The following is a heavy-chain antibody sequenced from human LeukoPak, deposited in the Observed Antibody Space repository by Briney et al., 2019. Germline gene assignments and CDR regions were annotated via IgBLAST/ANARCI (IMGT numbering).Heavy chain of an antibody. V-gene: IGHV4-59*08. CDR3: ATSRLGGAPSMDV. D-gene: IGHD3-16*01. Sequence: SETLSLTCTVSGGSISSYYWSWIRQPPGKGLEWIGYIYYSGSTNYNPSLKSRVTISVDTSKNQFSLKLSSVTAADTAAYYCATSRLGGAPSMDVWGQGTTVTVSS. J-gene: IGHJ6*02. CDR2: IYYSGST. CDR1: GGSISSYY.